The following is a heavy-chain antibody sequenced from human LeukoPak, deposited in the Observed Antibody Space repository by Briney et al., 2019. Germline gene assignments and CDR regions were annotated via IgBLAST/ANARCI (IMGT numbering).Heavy chain of an antibody. D-gene: IGHD3-16*01. CDR3: AKDRNFGFLDY. CDR2: ISYDGSNK. V-gene: IGHV3-30-3*01. Sequence: PGGSLRLSCAASGFTFSSYAMHWVRQAPGKGLEWVAVISYDGSNKYYADSVKGRFTISRDNSKNTLYLQMNSLRAEDTAVYYCAKDRNFGFLDYWGQGTLVIVSS. CDR1: GFTFSSYA. J-gene: IGHJ4*02.